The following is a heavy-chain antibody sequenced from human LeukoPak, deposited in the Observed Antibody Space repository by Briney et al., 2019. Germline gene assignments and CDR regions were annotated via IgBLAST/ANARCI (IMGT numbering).Heavy chain of an antibody. Sequence: GGSLRLSCAASGFTFSDYYMSWIRQAPGKGLEWVSYISSSGSTIYYADSVKGRFTIPRDNAKNSLYLQMNSLRAEDTAVYYCARDQTPYYDFWSGPDYWGQGTLVAVSS. V-gene: IGHV3-11*04. CDR2: ISSSGSTI. D-gene: IGHD3-3*01. CDR3: ARDQTPYYDFWSGPDY. J-gene: IGHJ4*02. CDR1: GFTFSDYY.